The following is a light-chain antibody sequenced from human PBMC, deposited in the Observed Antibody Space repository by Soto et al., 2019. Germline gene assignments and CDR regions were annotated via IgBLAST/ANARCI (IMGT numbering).Light chain of an antibody. J-gene: IGLJ2*01. CDR1: SSDVGGYNY. CDR3: SSYAGSNNFNVV. V-gene: IGLV2-8*01. CDR2: EVS. Sequence: LTQPPSASGSPGQSVTISCTGTSSDVGGYNYVSWYQQHPGKAPKLMIYEVSKRPSGVPDRFSGSKSGNTASLTVSGLQAEDEADYYCSSYAGSNNFNVVFGGGTQLTVL.